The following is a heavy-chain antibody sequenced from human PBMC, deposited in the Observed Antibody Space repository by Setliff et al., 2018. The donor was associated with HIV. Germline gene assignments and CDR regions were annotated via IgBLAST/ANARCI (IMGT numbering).Heavy chain of an antibody. CDR3: ARHGHFYDSSSSDAFDI. J-gene: IGHJ3*02. Sequence: SETLSLTCNVSGGSISTYYWSWIRQPPGKGLEWLGYVSYSGSTNFNPSLESRLAMSVDMSKNHFSLKLRSVTAADTAVYYCARHGHFYDSSSSDAFDIWGHGTMVTVSS. D-gene: IGHD3-22*01. CDR1: GGSISTYY. V-gene: IGHV4-59*08. CDR2: VSYSGST.